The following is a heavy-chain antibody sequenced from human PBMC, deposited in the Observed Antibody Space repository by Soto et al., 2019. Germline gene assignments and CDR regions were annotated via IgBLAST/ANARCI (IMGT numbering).Heavy chain of an antibody. CDR2: IKQDGTEK. D-gene: IGHD3-16*02. J-gene: IGHJ4*02. V-gene: IGHV3-7*01. Sequence: EVQLVESGGGLVQPGGSLRLSCAASGFIFSSYWMSWVRQAPGKGLEWVANIKQDGTEKYYVASVKGRFTISRDNAKNSLYLQMNSLRPEDTAVYYCAREWGYDYIWGSYRPGWFDYWGQGTLVTVSS. CDR3: AREWGYDYIWGSYRPGWFDY. CDR1: GFIFSSYW.